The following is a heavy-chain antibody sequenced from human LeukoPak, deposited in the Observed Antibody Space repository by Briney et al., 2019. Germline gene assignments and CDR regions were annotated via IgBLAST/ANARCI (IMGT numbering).Heavy chain of an antibody. V-gene: IGHV1-46*01. J-gene: IGHJ5*02. CDR2: INPSGGST. Sequence: ASVKVSCRASGYTFTSYDINWVRQATGQGLEWMGIINPSGGSTSYAQKFQGRVTKTRDTSTSTVYMELSSLRSEDTAVYYCARETPAATVTTENGNWFDPWGQGTLVTVSS. CDR3: ARETPAATVTTENGNWFDP. D-gene: IGHD4-17*01. CDR1: GYTFTSYD.